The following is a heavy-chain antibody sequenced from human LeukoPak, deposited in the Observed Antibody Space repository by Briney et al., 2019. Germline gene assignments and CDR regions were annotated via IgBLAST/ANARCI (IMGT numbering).Heavy chain of an antibody. D-gene: IGHD2-15*01. CDR2: ISSSSSYI. CDR1: GFTFSSYS. J-gene: IGHJ4*02. V-gene: IGHV3-21*01. CDR3: AGYCSGGSCPDY. Sequence: GGSLRFSCAASGFTFSSYSMNWVRQAPGKGLEWVSSISSSSSYIYYADSVKGRFTISRDNAKNSLYLQMNSLRAEDTAVYYCAGYCSGGSCPDYWGQGTLVTVSS.